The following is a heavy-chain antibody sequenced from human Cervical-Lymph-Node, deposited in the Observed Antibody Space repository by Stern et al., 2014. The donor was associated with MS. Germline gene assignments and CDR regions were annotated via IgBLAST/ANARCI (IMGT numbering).Heavy chain of an antibody. J-gene: IGHJ4*02. CDR2: IYPYDSDT. Sequence: EVQLVQSGAEVKKPGESLKISCKGSGYSFSDYWIGWVRQMPGKGLEGKGIIYPYDSDTRYSPSFEGQVTLSADKSINPAYLQWSSLKASDTAMYYCARRRVAAAGTPYFDFGGQGTLVTVSS. CDR1: GYSFSDYW. CDR3: ARRRVAAAGTPYFDF. D-gene: IGHD2-15*01. V-gene: IGHV5-51*01.